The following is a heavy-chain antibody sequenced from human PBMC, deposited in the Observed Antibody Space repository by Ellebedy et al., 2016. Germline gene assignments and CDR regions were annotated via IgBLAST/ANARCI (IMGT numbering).Heavy chain of an antibody. Sequence: GESLKISXAASGFTVSSNYMSWVRQAPGRGLEWVSVIYSGGTTYYADSVKGRFTISRDNSKNTLYLQMNSLRAEDTAVYYCAREDYFDYWGQGTLVTVSS. CDR2: IYSGGTT. CDR3: AREDYFDY. CDR1: GFTVSSNY. V-gene: IGHV3-53*01. J-gene: IGHJ4*02.